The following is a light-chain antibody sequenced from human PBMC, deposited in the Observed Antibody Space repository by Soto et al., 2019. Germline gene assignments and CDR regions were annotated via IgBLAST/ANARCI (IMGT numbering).Light chain of an antibody. Sequence: EVVLTQSPASLSLSPGERATLSCGASQTISNYLDWYQQKPGLAPRLLIYDAFNRATGIPDRFSGNGSGTDFTLTINRLETEDFALYYCQQYGSSVTFGGGTQVEI. CDR2: DAF. V-gene: IGKV3D-20*01. J-gene: IGKJ4*01. CDR1: QTISNY. CDR3: QQYGSSVT.